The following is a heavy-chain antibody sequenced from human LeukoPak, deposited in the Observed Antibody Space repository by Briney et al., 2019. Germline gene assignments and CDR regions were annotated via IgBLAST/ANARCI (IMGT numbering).Heavy chain of an antibody. CDR3: ARDSAGGYSYTGDY. V-gene: IGHV3-33*01. Sequence: GGSLRPSCAASGFTFIRYGMHWVRQAPGKGLEWVAVIWYDGSNKYYADSAKGRFTISRDNSKNTLYPQMNSLRAEDTAVYYCARDSAGGYSYTGDYWGQGTLVTVSS. D-gene: IGHD5-18*01. CDR1: GFTFIRYG. CDR2: IWYDGSNK. J-gene: IGHJ4*02.